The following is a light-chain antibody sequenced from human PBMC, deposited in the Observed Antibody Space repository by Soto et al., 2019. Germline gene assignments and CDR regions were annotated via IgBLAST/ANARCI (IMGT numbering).Light chain of an antibody. CDR1: QSFRGL. V-gene: IGKV3-11*01. Sequence: EVVLTQSPVTLSLSPGERATLSCRASQSFRGLLAGYQQKPGEAPRLLIYDAYKRATGIPPRFSGSGSGTDFTLTISRLEPEDFAVYYCQHYGNSPLTFGQGTRLEI. J-gene: IGKJ5*01. CDR3: QHYGNSPLT. CDR2: DAY.